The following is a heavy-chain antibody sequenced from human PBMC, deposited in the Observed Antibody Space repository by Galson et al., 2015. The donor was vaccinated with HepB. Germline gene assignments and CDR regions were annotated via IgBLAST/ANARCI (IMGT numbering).Heavy chain of an antibody. V-gene: IGHV3-30-3*01. J-gene: IGHJ4*02. CDR2: ISYDGSNK. Sequence: SLRLSCAASGFTFSSYAMHWVRQAPGKGLEWVAVISYDGSNKYYADSVKGRFTISRDNSKNTLYLQMNSLRAEDTAVYYCARDFGRAIDYWGQGTLVTVSS. CDR3: ARDFGRAIDY. CDR1: GFTFSSYA. D-gene: IGHD3-16*01.